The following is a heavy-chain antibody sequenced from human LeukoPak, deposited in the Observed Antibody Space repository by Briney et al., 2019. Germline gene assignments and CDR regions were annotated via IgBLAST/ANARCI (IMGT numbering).Heavy chain of an antibody. J-gene: IGHJ4*02. Sequence: ASEKVSCKASGYTFTSYAMHWVRQAPGQRLEWMGWINAGNGNTKYSQKFQGRVTITRDTSASTAYMELSSLRSEDTAVYYCARDAPHRSSSWYYWGQGTLVTVSS. CDR2: INAGNGNT. CDR3: ARDAPHRSSSWYY. V-gene: IGHV1-3*01. D-gene: IGHD6-13*01. CDR1: GYTFTSYA.